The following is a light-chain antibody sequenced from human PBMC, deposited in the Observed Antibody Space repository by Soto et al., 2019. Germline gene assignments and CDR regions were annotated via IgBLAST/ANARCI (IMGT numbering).Light chain of an antibody. J-gene: IGLJ1*01. CDR1: NIGNKN. CDR2: RDR. Sequence: SYELTQPLSVSVALGQTARITCGGNNIGNKNVHWYQQRPGQAPVLVIYRDRNRPSGIPERFSGSNSGNTATLTISGAQAGDEADYYCQVWEINMYYGFGTGTKVTVL. CDR3: QVWEINMYYG. V-gene: IGLV3-9*01.